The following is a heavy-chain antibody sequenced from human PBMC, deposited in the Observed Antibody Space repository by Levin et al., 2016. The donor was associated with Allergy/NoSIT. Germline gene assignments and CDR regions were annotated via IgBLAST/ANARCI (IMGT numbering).Heavy chain of an antibody. Sequence: VRQAPGKGLEWVAVISYDGSNKYYADSVKGRFTISRDNSKNTLYLQMNSLRAEDTAVYYCARGVTWFGELADYWGQGTLVTVSS. CDR3: ARGVTWFGELADY. D-gene: IGHD3-10*01. V-gene: IGHV3-30-3*01. CDR2: ISYDGSNK. J-gene: IGHJ4*02.